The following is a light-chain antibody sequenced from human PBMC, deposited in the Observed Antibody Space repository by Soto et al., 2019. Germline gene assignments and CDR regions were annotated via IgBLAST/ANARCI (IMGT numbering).Light chain of an antibody. CDR2: RNN. CDR1: SSNIGSHY. V-gene: IGLV1-47*01. Sequence: QSVLTQSPSASGTPGQRVTISCAGSSSNIGSHYVYWYQQLPGAAPQLLIYRNNQRPSGVPVRFSGSKSGTSASLAISGRRSEDEADYYCAVWDDSLSGLWVFGGGTKLTFL. J-gene: IGLJ3*02. CDR3: AVWDDSLSGLWV.